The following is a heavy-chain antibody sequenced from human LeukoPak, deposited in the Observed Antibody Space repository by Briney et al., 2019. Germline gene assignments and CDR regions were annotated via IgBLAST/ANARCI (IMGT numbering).Heavy chain of an antibody. J-gene: IGHJ4*02. CDR2: ISYDGSNK. V-gene: IGHV3-30*18. CDR1: GFTFRNYG. Sequence: PGGSLRLSCAASGFTFRNYGMHWVRQAPGKGLEWVAIISYDGSNKYYTDSVKGRFTISRDNSKNTLYLQMNSLRAEDTAVYYCANGIRLIHPFDYWGQGTLVTVSS. CDR3: ANGIRLIHPFDY. D-gene: IGHD5-18*01.